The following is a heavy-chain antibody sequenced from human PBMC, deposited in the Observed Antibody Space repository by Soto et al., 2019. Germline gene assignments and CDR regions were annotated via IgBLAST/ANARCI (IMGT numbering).Heavy chain of an antibody. CDR2: ISGSGGSS. V-gene: IGHV3-23*01. Sequence: GGSLRLSCAAAGFAFSTYAMTWVRQAPGKGLEWVSVISGSGGSSYYAASVKGRFTISRDNSKNTLYLQMNSLRAEDTAVYYCARVPGSGTYYDNRIANDAFDIWGQGTMVTV. J-gene: IGHJ3*02. D-gene: IGHD3-10*01. CDR3: ARVPGSGTYYDNRIANDAFDI. CDR1: GFAFSTYA.